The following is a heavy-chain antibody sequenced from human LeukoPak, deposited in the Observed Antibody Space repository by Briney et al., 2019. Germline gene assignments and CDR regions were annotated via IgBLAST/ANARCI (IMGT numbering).Heavy chain of an antibody. D-gene: IGHD6-13*01. Sequence: SVKVSCKASGGTFSSYAISWVRQAPGQGLEWMGGIIPIFGTANYAQKFQGRVTITADKSTSTAYMELSSLRSEDTAVYYCARDLAYSSSWYVPDYWGQGTLVTVSS. CDR2: IIPIFGTA. V-gene: IGHV1-69*06. CDR1: GGTFSSYA. CDR3: ARDLAYSSSWYVPDY. J-gene: IGHJ4*02.